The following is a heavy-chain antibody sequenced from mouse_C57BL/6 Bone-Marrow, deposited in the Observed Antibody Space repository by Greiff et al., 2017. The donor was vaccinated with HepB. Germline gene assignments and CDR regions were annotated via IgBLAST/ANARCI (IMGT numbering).Heavy chain of an antibody. CDR1: GYTFTEYT. D-gene: IGHD2-5*01. Sequence: QVQLKQSGAELVKPGASVKLSCKASGYTFTEYTIHWVKQRSGQGLEWIGWFYPGSGSIKYNEKFKDKATLTADKSSSTVYMELSRLTSEDSAVYFCARHEGFYSNYFAWFAYWGQGTRVTVSA. V-gene: IGHV1-62-2*01. CDR3: ARHEGFYSNYFAWFAY. J-gene: IGHJ3*01. CDR2: FYPGSGSI.